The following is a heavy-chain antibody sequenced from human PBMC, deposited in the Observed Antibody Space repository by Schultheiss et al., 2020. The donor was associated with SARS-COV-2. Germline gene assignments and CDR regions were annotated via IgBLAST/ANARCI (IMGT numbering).Heavy chain of an antibody. CDR3: ARKRSGCLGY. CDR2: INHSGST. D-gene: IGHD6-19*01. V-gene: IGHV4-34*01. Sequence: SQTLSLTCAVYGGSFSGYYWSWIRQPPGKGLEWIGEINHSGSTNYNASLKSRVTISVDTSKNQFSLKLSSVTAADTAVYYCARKRSGCLGYWGQGTLVTVSS. CDR1: GGSFSGYY. J-gene: IGHJ4*02.